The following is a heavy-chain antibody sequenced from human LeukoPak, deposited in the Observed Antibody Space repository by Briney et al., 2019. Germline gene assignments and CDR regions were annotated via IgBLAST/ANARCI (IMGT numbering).Heavy chain of an antibody. V-gene: IGHV4-31*03. J-gene: IGHJ4*02. D-gene: IGHD3-10*01. CDR1: GGSICSGDYY. CDR3: ARDQEGSGTDY. CDR2: LYYSGST. Sequence: SETLSLTCTVAGGSICSGDYYCSWIRQHPGKGLEWIGYLYYSGSTYYNPSLKSRVTISLDTSKNHFSLKLSSVTAADTAVYYCARDQEGSGTDYWGQGTLVTVSS.